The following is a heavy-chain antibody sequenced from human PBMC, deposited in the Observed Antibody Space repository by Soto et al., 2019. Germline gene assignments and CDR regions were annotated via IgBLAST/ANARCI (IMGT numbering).Heavy chain of an antibody. Sequence: ASVKVSCKASGYTFTGYYMHWVRQAPGQGLEWMGWINPNSGGTNYAQKFQGWVTMTRDTSISTAYMELSRLRSDDTAVYYCARERRAYVSGSITSYYYYYGMDVWGQGTTVTVSS. V-gene: IGHV1-2*04. CDR2: INPNSGGT. J-gene: IGHJ6*02. CDR3: ARERRAYVSGSITSYYYYYGMDV. D-gene: IGHD3-10*01. CDR1: GYTFTGYY.